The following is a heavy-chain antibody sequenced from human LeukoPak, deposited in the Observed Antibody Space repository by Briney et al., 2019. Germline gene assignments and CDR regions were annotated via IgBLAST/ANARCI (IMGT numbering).Heavy chain of an antibody. Sequence: PGGSLRLSCAASGFTFDDYGMSWVRQAPGKGLEWVSVISGSGGSTYYADSVKGRFTVSRDNSKNTLYLQMNSLRAEDTAVYYCAKSGVYYYYMDVWGKGTTVTISS. CDR3: AKSGVYYYYMDV. D-gene: IGHD3-10*01. CDR2: ISGSGGST. CDR1: GFTFDDYG. J-gene: IGHJ6*03. V-gene: IGHV3-23*01.